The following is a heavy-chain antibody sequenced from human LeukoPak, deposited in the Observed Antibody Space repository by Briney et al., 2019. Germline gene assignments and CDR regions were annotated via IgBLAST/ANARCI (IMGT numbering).Heavy chain of an antibody. J-gene: IGHJ4*02. D-gene: IGHD6-19*01. CDR2: IYYSGST. CDR1: GGSISSYY. Sequence: PSETLSLTCTVSGGSISSYYWSWSRQPPGKGLEWIGYIYYSGSTNYNPSLKSRVTISVDTSKNQFSLKLSSVTAADTAVYYCARVRPAVAGTHYFDYWGQGTLVTVSS. V-gene: IGHV4-59*01. CDR3: ARVRPAVAGTHYFDY.